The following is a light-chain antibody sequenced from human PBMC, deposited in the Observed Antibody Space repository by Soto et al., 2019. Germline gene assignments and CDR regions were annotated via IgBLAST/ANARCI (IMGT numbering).Light chain of an antibody. J-gene: IGKJ4*01. CDR3: QQYNNWPPLT. CDR2: GAS. Sequence: EIVMTQSPATLSLSPGERATLACRASQSGSSNLAWYQQKPGQPPGLLIYGASTSATGIPARVSGSGSGTEFTLTISSLQSEDVAGYYCQQYNNWPPLTFGGGTKVEIK. CDR1: QSGSSN. V-gene: IGKV3-15*01.